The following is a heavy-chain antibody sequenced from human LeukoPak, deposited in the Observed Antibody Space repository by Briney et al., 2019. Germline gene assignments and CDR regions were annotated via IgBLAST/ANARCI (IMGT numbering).Heavy chain of an antibody. J-gene: IGHJ4*02. CDR2: ISGSGGST. V-gene: IGHV3-23*01. Sequence: GGSLRLPCAASGFTFSSYAMSWVRQAPGKGLEWVSAISGSGGSTYYADSVKGRFTISRDNSKNTLYLQMNSLRAEDTAVYYCAKGPAVAGTTYWGQGTLVTVSS. D-gene: IGHD6-19*01. CDR3: AKGPAVAGTTY. CDR1: GFTFSSYA.